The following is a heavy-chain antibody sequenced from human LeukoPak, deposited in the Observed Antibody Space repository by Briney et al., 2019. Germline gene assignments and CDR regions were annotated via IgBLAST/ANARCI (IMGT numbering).Heavy chain of an antibody. CDR2: IYYSGST. Sequence: SETLSLTCTVSGGSISNYHWTWIRQHPGKGLEWIGYIYYSGSTYYNPSLKSRVTISVDTSKNQFSLKLSSVTAADTAVYYCARDENYYDSSGYFDWYFDLWGRGTLVTVSS. CDR3: ARDENYYDSSGYFDWYFDL. D-gene: IGHD3-22*01. V-gene: IGHV4-59*06. CDR1: GGSISNYH. J-gene: IGHJ2*01.